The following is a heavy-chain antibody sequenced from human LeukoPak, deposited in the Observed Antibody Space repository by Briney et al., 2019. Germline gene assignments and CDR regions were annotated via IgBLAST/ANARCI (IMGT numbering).Heavy chain of an antibody. CDR2: IYPGDADT. V-gene: IGHV5-51*01. Sequence: GESLKISCKGSGYSFTSYWIGWVRHMPGKGLEWMGIIYPGDADTRYSPSFQGQVTISADKSISTAYLQWSSLKASDTPMYYCASLPSGYYLDYWGQGTLVTVSS. CDR3: ASLPSGYYLDY. D-gene: IGHD2-8*01. CDR1: GYSFTSYW. J-gene: IGHJ4*02.